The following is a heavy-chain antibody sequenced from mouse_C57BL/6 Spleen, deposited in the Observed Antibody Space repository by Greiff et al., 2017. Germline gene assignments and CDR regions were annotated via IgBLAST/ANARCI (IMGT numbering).Heavy chain of an antibody. Sequence: EVQLQQSGPELVKPGASVKIPCKASGYTFTDYNMDWVKQSHGKSLEWIGEINPNNGGTIYNQKFKGKATLTVDKSSSTAYMELRSLTSEDTAVYYCARRYYYGSSNYFDYWGQGTTLTVSS. CDR2: INPNNGGT. CDR3: ARRYYYGSSNYFDY. V-gene: IGHV1-18*01. D-gene: IGHD1-1*01. CDR1: GYTFTDYN. J-gene: IGHJ2*01.